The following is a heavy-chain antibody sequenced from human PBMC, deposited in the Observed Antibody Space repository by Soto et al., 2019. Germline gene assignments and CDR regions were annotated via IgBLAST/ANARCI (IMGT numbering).Heavy chain of an antibody. CDR3: ARQLRYLDWLLYNAFDY. J-gene: IGHJ4*02. CDR2: VYPGDSDT. D-gene: IGHD3-9*01. CDR1: GYSFTTYW. Sequence: PGESLKISCQTSGYSFTTYWIAWVRQMPGKGLEWMGVVYPGDSDTRYSPSFQGQVTISADKSITTAYLQWSSLKTSDTAMYYCARQLRYLDWLLYNAFDYWGQGTLVTVSS. V-gene: IGHV5-51*01.